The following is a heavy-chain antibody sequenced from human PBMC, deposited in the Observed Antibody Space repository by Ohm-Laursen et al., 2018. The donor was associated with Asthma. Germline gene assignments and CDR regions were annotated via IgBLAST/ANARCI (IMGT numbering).Heavy chain of an antibody. J-gene: IGHJ4*02. CDR2: INPNGGAT. CDR1: GYTFRSYS. D-gene: IGHD2-2*01. CDR3: ARADCGSTSCYDY. Sequence: GSSVKVSCKASGYTFRSYSLHWVRQAPGQGLEWIGIINPNGGATSYAQMLQGRVTMTRDTSTSTVYMELSSLRSEDTAVYFCARADCGSTSCYDYWGQGTLVTVSS. V-gene: IGHV1-46*04.